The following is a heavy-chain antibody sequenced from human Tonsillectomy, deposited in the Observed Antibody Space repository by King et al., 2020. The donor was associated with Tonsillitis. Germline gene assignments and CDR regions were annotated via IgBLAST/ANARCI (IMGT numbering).Heavy chain of an antibody. J-gene: IGHJ3*02. CDR2: ISGGDGST. V-gene: IGHV3-23*04. CDR3: AKGYDFWSGYYAFGI. Sequence: VQLVESGGGLVQPGGSLRLSCAASGFTFRSYAMSWVRQAPGEGLEGVSTISGGDGSTYYADSVKGRFTISRDNSKNTLYLQMNSLRVEDTAVYYCAKGYDFWSGYYAFGIWGQGTMVTVSS. D-gene: IGHD3-3*01. CDR1: GFTFRSYA.